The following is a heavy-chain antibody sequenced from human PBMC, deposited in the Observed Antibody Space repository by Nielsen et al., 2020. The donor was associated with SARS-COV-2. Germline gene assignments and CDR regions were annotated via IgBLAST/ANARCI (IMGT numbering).Heavy chain of an antibody. CDR2: ISYDGSNK. CDR3: AKDPEDGDFDWPLNYYYGMDV. D-gene: IGHD3-9*01. J-gene: IGHJ6*02. Sequence: WIRPPPGKGLAWVAVISYDGSNKYYADSVKGRFTIPRDNSKNTLYLQMNSLRAEDTAVYYCAKDPEDGDFDWPLNYYYGMDVWGQGTTVTVSS. V-gene: IGHV3-30*18.